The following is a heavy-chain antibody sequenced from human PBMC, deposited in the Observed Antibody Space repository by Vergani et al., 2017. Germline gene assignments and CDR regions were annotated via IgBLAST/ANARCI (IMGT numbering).Heavy chain of an antibody. D-gene: IGHD1-26*01. V-gene: IGHV3-30*03. CDR1: GFTFSSYG. CDR3: AGGGATTLFDY. Sequence: QVQLVESGGGVVQPGRSLRLSCAASGFTFSSYGMHWVRQAPGKGLEWVAVISYDGSNKYYADSVKGRFTISRDNSKNTLYLQMNSLRSDDTAVYYCAGGGATTLFDYWGQGTLVTVSS. CDR2: ISYDGSNK. J-gene: IGHJ4*02.